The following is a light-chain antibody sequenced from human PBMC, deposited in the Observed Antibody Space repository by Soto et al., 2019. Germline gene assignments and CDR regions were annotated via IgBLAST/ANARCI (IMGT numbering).Light chain of an antibody. CDR1: SNIGAAND. CDR3: QSYDSSLSGGV. Sequence: QPVLTQPPSVSGAPGQRVTISCSNIGAANDVHWYQQPPGTAPKLLIYGNSNRPSGVPDRFSGSKSGTSASLAITGLQAEDEADYYCQSYDSSLSGGVFGGGTKVTVL. J-gene: IGLJ3*02. CDR2: GNS. V-gene: IGLV1-40*01.